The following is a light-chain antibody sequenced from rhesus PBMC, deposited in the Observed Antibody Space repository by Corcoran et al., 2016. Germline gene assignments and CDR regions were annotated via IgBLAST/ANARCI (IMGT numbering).Light chain of an antibody. J-gene: IGKJ1*01. V-gene: IGKV3-24*04. CDR2: GES. CDR1: QSVGSS. Sequence: ETVVTQSPATLSLSPGERATLSCRASQSVGSSLAWYQQKPGQAPRLPSYGESSRATGIPDRFSGSGSGTDFTLTISSLEPEDVGVYYCQQSSNLWTFGQGTKVEIK. CDR3: QQSSNLWT.